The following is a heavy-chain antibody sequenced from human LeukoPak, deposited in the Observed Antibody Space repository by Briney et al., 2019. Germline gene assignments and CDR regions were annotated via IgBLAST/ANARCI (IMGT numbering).Heavy chain of an antibody. CDR3: ARADLVLRLLEWLVDY. V-gene: IGHV3-21*01. J-gene: IGHJ4*02. D-gene: IGHD3-3*01. CDR2: ISSSSSYI. Sequence: GGSLRLSCAASGFTFSSYSMNWVRQAPGKGLEWVSSISSSSSYIYYADSVKGRFTISRDNAKNSLYLQMNSLRAEDTAEYYCARADLVLRLLEWLVDYWGQGTLVTVSS. CDR1: GFTFSSYS.